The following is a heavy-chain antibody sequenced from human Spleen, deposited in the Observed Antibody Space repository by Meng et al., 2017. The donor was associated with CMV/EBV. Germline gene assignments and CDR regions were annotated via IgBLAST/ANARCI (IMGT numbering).Heavy chain of an antibody. J-gene: IGHJ5*02. CDR3: ALTTVNWFDP. Sequence: LTCPVSGGSMGRGTYHCAWIRQPPGKGLEWIGSIYYNGNTFYNPSLKSRVTISGDTSKNQFSLKVNSLTAADTAVYYCALTTVNWFDPWGHGTLVTVSS. V-gene: IGHV4-39*07. CDR2: IYYNGNT. D-gene: IGHD4-17*01. CDR1: GGSMGRGTYH.